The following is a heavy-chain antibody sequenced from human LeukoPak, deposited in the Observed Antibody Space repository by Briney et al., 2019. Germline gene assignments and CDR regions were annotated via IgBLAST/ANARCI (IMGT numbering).Heavy chain of an antibody. D-gene: IGHD5-12*01. CDR1: GFTFSSYS. Sequence: GGSLRLSCAASGFTFSSYSMIWVRQAPGKGLEWVSSISSSSSYIYYADSVKGRFTISRDNAKNSLYLQMNSLRAEDTAVYYCARDLHRGYSGYDPDAFDIWGQGTMVTVSS. CDR3: ARDLHRGYSGYDPDAFDI. CDR2: ISSSSSYI. J-gene: IGHJ3*02. V-gene: IGHV3-21*01.